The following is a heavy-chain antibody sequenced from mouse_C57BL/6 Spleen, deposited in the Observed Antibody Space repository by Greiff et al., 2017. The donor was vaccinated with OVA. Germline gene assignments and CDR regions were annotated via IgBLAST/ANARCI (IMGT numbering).Heavy chain of an antibody. V-gene: IGHV1-22*01. Sequence: VQLKESGPELVKPGASVKMSCKASGYTFTDYNMHWVKQSHGKSLEWIGYINPNNGGTSYNQKVKGKATLTVNKSSSTAYMELRSLTSEESADYYCAREGVTTVVADYWSQGTTLTVSS. CDR3: AREGVTTVVADY. D-gene: IGHD1-1*01. J-gene: IGHJ2*01. CDR2: INPNNGGT. CDR1: GYTFTDYN.